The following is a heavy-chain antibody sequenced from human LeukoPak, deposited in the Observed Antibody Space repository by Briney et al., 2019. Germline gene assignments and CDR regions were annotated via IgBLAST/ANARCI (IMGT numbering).Heavy chain of an antibody. V-gene: IGHV3-30-3*01. J-gene: IGHJ4*02. D-gene: IGHD1/OR15-1a*01. CDR3: ARVRNWYSPFDS. CDR1: GFTFSNYA. CDR2: ISYDRSNK. Sequence: GRSLRLSCAASGFTFSNYAMHWVRQAPGKGLEWVTVISYDRSNKYYADSVRGRFTLSRDNSKNTLYLQMNSLRTEDTAVYYCARVRNWYSPFDSWGQGTLVTVSS.